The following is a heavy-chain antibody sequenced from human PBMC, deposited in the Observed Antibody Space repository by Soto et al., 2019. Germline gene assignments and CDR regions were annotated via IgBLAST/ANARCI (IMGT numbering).Heavy chain of an antibody. Sequence: QVQLVQSSAEVKRPGASVKVSCKASGYTFTNYGINWLRQAHGQGIEWMGWFNPKNGNTNYAQTFEGRVTLTTDTSTSTAFMELSNLRSDDTAFYYCARVNFGEPFDSWGQGTLVTVSS. CDR3: ARVNFGEPFDS. D-gene: IGHD3-10*01. CDR1: GYTFTNYG. J-gene: IGHJ4*02. CDR2: FNPKNGNT. V-gene: IGHV1-18*01.